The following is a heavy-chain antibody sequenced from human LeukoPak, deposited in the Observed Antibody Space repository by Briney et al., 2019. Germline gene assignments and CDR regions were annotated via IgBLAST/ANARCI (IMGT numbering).Heavy chain of an antibody. Sequence: GASVKVSCKASGYTFTSYDINWVRQAPGQGLEWMGWMNPTSGHTGYVQKFQGRITMTRDTSVSTAYMELNSLTSEDTAVYCCARSPVGVRKKHDLWGQGTLVIVSS. CDR3: ARSPVGVRKKHDL. J-gene: IGHJ5*02. V-gene: IGHV1-8*01. CDR2: MNPTSGHT. D-gene: IGHD3-10*01. CDR1: GYTFTSYD.